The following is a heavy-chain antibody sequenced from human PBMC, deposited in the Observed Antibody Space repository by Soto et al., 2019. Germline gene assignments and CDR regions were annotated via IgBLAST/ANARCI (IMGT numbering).Heavy chain of an antibody. CDR3: ATLLRYFDWLSSEDY. Sequence: PGGSLRLSCAASGFTFSGSAIHWVRQASGKGLEWLGRIRSKTNSYATAYAASVNGRFTISRDESKNTLYLQMNSLRAEDTAVYYCATLLRYFDWLSSEDYWGQGTLVTVSS. CDR1: GFTFSGSA. D-gene: IGHD3-9*01. J-gene: IGHJ4*02. V-gene: IGHV3-73*01. CDR2: IRSKTNSYAT.